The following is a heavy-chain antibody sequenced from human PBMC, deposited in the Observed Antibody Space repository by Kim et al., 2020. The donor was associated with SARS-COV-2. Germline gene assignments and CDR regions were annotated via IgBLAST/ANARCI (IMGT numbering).Heavy chain of an antibody. CDR3: ARPSVKGHFDY. V-gene: IGHV4-39*01. CDR1: GGSISSSSYY. CDR2: IYYSGST. J-gene: IGHJ4*02. Sequence: SETLSLTCTVSGGSISSSSYYWGWIRQPPGKGLEWIGSIYYSGSTYYNPSLKSRVTISVDTSKNQFSLKLSSVTAADTAVYYCARPSVKGHFDYWGQGTLVTVSS.